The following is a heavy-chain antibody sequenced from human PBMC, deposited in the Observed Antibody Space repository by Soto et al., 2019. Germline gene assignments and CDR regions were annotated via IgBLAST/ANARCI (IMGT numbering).Heavy chain of an antibody. Sequence: QVQLVESGGGVVQPGRSLRLSCAASGFTFSSYGMHWVRQAPGKGLEWVAVIWYDGSNKYYADSVKGRFTISRDNSKNTLYLQMNSLRAEDTAVYYCARDSPYSSHPTPSDYWGQGTLVTVSS. CDR1: GFTFSSYG. J-gene: IGHJ4*02. CDR3: ARDSPYSSHPTPSDY. V-gene: IGHV3-33*01. D-gene: IGHD6-19*01. CDR2: IWYDGSNK.